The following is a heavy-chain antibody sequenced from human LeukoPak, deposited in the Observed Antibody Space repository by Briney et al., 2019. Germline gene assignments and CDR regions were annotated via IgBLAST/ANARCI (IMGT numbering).Heavy chain of an antibody. V-gene: IGHV6-1*01. CDR2: TYYKSKWYN. CDR1: GDSVSSSSAA. CDR3: ARDYYDSSGYSHYDY. D-gene: IGHD3-22*01. Sequence: SQTLSLTCAISGDSVSSSSAAWNWIRQSPSRDLEWLGRTYYKSKWYNDYAVSVKSRITINPDTPKNQFSLQLNSVTPEDTAVYYCARDYYDSSGYSHYDYWGQGTLVTVSS. J-gene: IGHJ4*02.